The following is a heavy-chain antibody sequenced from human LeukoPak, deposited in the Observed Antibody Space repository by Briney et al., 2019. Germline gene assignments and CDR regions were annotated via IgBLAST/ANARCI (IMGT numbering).Heavy chain of an antibody. V-gene: IGHV4-59*01. CDR3: AGRDYYDSSGYHDAFDI. CDR1: GGSISSYY. Sequence: SETLSLTCTVSGGSISSYYWSWIRQPPGKGLEWIGYIYYSGSTNYNPSLKSRVTISVDTSMNQFSLKLSSVTAADTAVYYCAGRDYYDSSGYHDAFDIWGQGTMVTVSS. D-gene: IGHD3-22*01. CDR2: IYYSGST. J-gene: IGHJ3*02.